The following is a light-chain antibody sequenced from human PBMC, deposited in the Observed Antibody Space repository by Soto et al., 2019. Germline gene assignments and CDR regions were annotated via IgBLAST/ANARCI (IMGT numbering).Light chain of an antibody. CDR3: QQCNNWPPIT. CDR2: DVS. V-gene: IGKV3-11*01. J-gene: IGKJ5*01. Sequence: EIVLTQSPATLSLSPGERTTTPSRPSQSVGNCLAWYQQKPGQAPRLLIYDVSSRAPGIPARFSGGGSGTDFTLTISSLEPEDFAVYYCQQCNNWPPITFGQGTRLEIK. CDR1: QSVGNC.